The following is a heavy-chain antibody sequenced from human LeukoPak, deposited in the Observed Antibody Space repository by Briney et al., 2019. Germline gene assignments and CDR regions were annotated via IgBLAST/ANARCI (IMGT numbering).Heavy chain of an antibody. Sequence: GGSLRLSCAASGLTFSSYAMSWVRQAPGKGLEWVSAISGSGGSTYYADSVKGRFTISRDNSKNTLYLQMNSLRAEDTAVYYCAKGDITFGGVIVRPDFDYWGQGTLVTVSS. CDR1: GLTFSSYA. CDR3: AKGDITFGGVIVRPDFDY. V-gene: IGHV3-23*01. J-gene: IGHJ4*02. D-gene: IGHD3-16*02. CDR2: ISGSGGST.